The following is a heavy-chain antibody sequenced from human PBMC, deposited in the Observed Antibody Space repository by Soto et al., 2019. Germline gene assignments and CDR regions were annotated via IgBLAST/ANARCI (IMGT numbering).Heavy chain of an antibody. J-gene: IGHJ6*03. Sequence: SGPTLVNPTQTLTLTCTFSGFSLSTSGVGVGWIRQPPGKALEWLALIYWDDDKHYSPSLKSRLTITKDTSRNQVVHTITNMNPVDIATYYCAHRRNSEYSSSWWGYYYYYMDVWGKGTTVTVSS. V-gene: IGHV2-5*02. CDR2: IYWDDDK. CDR1: GFSLSTSGVG. CDR3: AHRRNSEYSSSWWGYYYYYMDV. D-gene: IGHD6-13*01.